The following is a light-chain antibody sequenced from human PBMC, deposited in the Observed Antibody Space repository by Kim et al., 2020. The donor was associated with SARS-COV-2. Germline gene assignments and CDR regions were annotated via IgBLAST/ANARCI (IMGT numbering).Light chain of an antibody. Sequence: SPGDRAHLSCRASQSVSSSYLAWYQQKPGQAPRLLIYAASTWATGIPDRFSGSGSGTDFTLTICRLEPEDFAVYYCQQYGSSSWTFGQGTKVDIK. CDR1: QSVSSSY. CDR2: AAS. J-gene: IGKJ1*01. CDR3: QQYGSSSWT. V-gene: IGKV3-20*01.